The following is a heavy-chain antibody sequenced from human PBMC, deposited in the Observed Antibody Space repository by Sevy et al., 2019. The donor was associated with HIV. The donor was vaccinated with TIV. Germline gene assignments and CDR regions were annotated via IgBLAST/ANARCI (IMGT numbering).Heavy chain of an antibody. CDR1: GYTFTSYD. D-gene: IGHD6-19*01. Sequence: ASVKVSCKASGYTFTSYDINWVRQATGHGLEWMGWMNPNSGNTGHAQKFQGRVTMTRNTSISTAYMELSSLRSEDTAVYYCARAHYSGYSSGWYDYFDYWGQGTLVTVSS. CDR3: ARAHYSGYSSGWYDYFDY. V-gene: IGHV1-8*01. J-gene: IGHJ4*02. CDR2: MNPNSGNT.